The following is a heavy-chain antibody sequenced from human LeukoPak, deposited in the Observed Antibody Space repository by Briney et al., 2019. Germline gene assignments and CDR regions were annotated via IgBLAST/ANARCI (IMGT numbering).Heavy chain of an antibody. V-gene: IGHV1-2*02. J-gene: IGHJ4*02. CDR2: INPNSGGT. Sequence: ASVKVSCKASGYTFTGYYMHWVRQAPGQGLEWMGWINPNSGGTNYAQKFQGRVTMTRDTSISTAYMELSRLRSDDTAVYYCAKDVKYNWNYIDYWGQGTLVAVSS. CDR1: GYTFTGYY. CDR3: AKDVKYNWNYIDY. D-gene: IGHD1-20*01.